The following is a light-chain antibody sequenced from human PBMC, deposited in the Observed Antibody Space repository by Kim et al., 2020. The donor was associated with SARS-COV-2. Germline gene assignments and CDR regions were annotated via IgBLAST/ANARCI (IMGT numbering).Light chain of an antibody. CDR1: PSVSSN. CDR2: GAS. V-gene: IGKV3-15*01. Sequence: VYPGERESHSCRANPSVSSNLDWDQKKFGQTPRRLIYGASTRATGIPARFSGSVSGTEITLTIRSLQSEDFAVYYCQQNNNWPLTFGGGTKVDIK. CDR3: QQNNNWPLT. J-gene: IGKJ4*01.